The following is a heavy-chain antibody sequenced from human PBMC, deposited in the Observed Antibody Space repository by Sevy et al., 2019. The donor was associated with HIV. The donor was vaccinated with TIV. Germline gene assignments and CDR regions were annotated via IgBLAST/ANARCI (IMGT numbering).Heavy chain of an antibody. CDR3: ARASRGYSYGYWDY. CDR2: ISSSGSTI. D-gene: IGHD5-18*01. J-gene: IGHJ4*02. V-gene: IGHV3-48*03. Sequence: GGSLRLSCAASGFTFSSYEMNWVRQAPGKGLEWVSYISSSGSTIYYADSVKGRFTISRDNAKNSLYLQMNSLRAEDTAVYYCARASRGYSYGYWDYWGQGTLVTFSS. CDR1: GFTFSSYE.